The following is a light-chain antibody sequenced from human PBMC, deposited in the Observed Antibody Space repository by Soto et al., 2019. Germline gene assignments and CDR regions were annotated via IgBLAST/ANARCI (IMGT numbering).Light chain of an antibody. V-gene: IGKV3-20*01. CDR2: GAS. CDR1: QSISSSY. Sequence: EIVLTQSPGPLSLSPGERATLSCRASQSISSSYLAWYQQKPGQAPRLLLYGASTRATGIPDRFSGSGSGTDFTLTISRLEPEDFAVYYCQQYGSSPLTFGGGTKVEIK. CDR3: QQYGSSPLT. J-gene: IGKJ4*01.